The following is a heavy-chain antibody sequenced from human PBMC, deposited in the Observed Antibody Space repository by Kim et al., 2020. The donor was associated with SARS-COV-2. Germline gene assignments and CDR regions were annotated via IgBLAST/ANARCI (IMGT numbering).Heavy chain of an antibody. CDR2: FYVGDST. D-gene: IGHD6-19*01. J-gene: IGHJ6*02. Sequence: GGSLRLSCAASGFTVSSNYMSWVRQAPGKGLEWVSVFYVGDSTYYADSVRGRFTMSKDNSKNTLYLQMNSLRAEDTAIYYCARDPGGWAYYGMDVWGQGTTVTVSS. CDR1: GFTVSSNY. CDR3: ARDPGGWAYYGMDV. V-gene: IGHV3-53*01.